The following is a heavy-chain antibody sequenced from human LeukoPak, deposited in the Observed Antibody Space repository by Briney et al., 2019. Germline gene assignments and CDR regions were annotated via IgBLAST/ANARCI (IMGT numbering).Heavy chain of an antibody. CDR3: ATDPRDFWSGPS. V-gene: IGHV1-24*01. CDR1: GYTLTELS. CDR2: FDPEDGET. D-gene: IGHD3-3*01. Sequence: ASVKLSCKVSGYTLTELSMHWVRQAPGKGLEWMGGFDPEDGETIYAQKFQGRVTMTEDTSTDTAYMELSSLRSEDTAVYYCATDPRDFWSGPSWGQGTLVTVSS. J-gene: IGHJ4*02.